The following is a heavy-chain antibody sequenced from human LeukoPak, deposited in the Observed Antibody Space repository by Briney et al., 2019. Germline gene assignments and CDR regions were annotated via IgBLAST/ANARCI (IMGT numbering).Heavy chain of an antibody. CDR3: ARRRDGYNRIYYMDV. Sequence: SGTLSLTCTVSGGSVSTHDWWTWVRQPPGKGLEWIGEIYHTGSSNYNPSLKSRVTFSLDKSKNLLSLKLNSVTAADTAVYYCARRRDGYNRIYYMDVWGKGTTVTVSS. CDR2: IYHTGSS. D-gene: IGHD5-24*01. CDR1: GGSVSTHDW. J-gene: IGHJ6*03. V-gene: IGHV4-4*02.